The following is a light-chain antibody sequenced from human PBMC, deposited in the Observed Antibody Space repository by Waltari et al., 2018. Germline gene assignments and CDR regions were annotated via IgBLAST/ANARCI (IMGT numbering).Light chain of an antibody. CDR2: QHH. V-gene: IGLV3-1*01. CDR1: TLGDRY. Sequence: SYDLTQPPSVSVSPGQTANITCSGDTLGDRYACWYQQKPGQSPVLVIYQHHKRPSGIPERSSGSNSANTATLTISGTQAMDEADYYCQAWDRSTVVFGGGTKLTVL. CDR3: QAWDRSTVV. J-gene: IGLJ2*01.